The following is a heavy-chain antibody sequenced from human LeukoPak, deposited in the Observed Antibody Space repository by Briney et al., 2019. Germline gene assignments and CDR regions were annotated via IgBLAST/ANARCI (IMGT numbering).Heavy chain of an antibody. CDR1: GFTVSSNY. V-gene: IGHV3-66*02. CDR3: AKEGTDSSGWYGPFDY. Sequence: GGSLRLSCAASGFTVSSNYMSWVRQAPGKGLEWVSVIYSGGTTYYADSVKGRFTISRDNSKNTLYLEVISLRAEDTAVYYCAKEGTDSSGWYGPFDYWGQGTLVTVSS. D-gene: IGHD6-19*01. CDR2: IYSGGTT. J-gene: IGHJ4*02.